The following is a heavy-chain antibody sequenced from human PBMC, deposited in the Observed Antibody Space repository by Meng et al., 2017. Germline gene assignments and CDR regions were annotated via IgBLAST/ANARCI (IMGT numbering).Heavy chain of an antibody. V-gene: IGHV2-5*02. CDR2: IYWDDDK. J-gene: IGHJ5*02. CDR3: AHRRGDSREGWFDP. Sequence: QITLKEFGTPLMKPTKALTLTCTFSGCSLGTSGVGVGWIRQPPGKALEWLALIYWDDDKRYSPSLKSRLTITKDTSKNQVVLTMTNMDPVDTATYYCAHRRGDSREGWFDPWGQGTLVTVSS. D-gene: IGHD2-21*02. CDR1: GCSLGTSGVG.